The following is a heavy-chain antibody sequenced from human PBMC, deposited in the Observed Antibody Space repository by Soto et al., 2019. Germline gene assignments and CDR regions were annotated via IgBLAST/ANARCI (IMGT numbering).Heavy chain of an antibody. J-gene: IGHJ5*02. CDR2: ISYDGSNK. D-gene: IGHD3-3*01. CDR1: GFTFSSYA. V-gene: IGHV3-30-3*01. CDR3: AREGSYDFWSPHWFDP. Sequence: QVQLVESGGGVVQPGRSLRLSCAASGFTFSSYAMHWVRQAPGTGLEWVAVISYDGSNKYYADSVKGRFTISRDNSKNTLYLQMNSLRAEDTAVYYCAREGSYDFWSPHWFDPWGQGTLVTVSS.